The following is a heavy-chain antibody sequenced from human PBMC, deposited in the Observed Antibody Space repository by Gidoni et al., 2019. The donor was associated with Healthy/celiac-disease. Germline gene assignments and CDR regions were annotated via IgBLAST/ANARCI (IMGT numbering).Heavy chain of an antibody. CDR3: ARQSLGDYFDY. CDR1: GGSISSSSYY. CDR2: IYYSGST. V-gene: IGHV4-39*01. Sequence: QLQLQESGPGLVKPSETLSRTCTVSGGSISSSSYYWGWIRQPPGKGLEWIGSIYYSGSTYYTPSLKSRVTISVDTSKNQFSLKLSSVTAADTAVYYCARQSLGDYFDYWGQGTLVTVSS. J-gene: IGHJ4*02. D-gene: IGHD2-15*01.